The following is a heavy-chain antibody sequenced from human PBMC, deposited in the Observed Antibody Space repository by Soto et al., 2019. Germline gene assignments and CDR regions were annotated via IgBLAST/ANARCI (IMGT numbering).Heavy chain of an antibody. CDR2: ISSSSSYI. Sequence: GGSLRLSCAASGFTFSSYSMNWVRQAPGKGLEWVSSISSSSSYIYYADSVKGRFPISRDNAKNSLYLQMNSLSSEDTAVYYCASEYILTGGYYYGMDFWGQGTTVTVSS. V-gene: IGHV3-21*01. J-gene: IGHJ6*02. CDR1: GFTFSSYS. D-gene: IGHD3-9*01. CDR3: ASEYILTGGYYYGMDF.